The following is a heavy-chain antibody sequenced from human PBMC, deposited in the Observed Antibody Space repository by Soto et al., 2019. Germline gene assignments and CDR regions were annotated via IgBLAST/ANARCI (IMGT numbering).Heavy chain of an antibody. V-gene: IGHV3-21*01. J-gene: IGHJ4*02. CDR2: ISIAGTYI. CDR1: GFAFSNYR. D-gene: IGHD3-10*01. Sequence: WRSLRLSCLPSGFAFSNYRMTWVRQAPGKGLEWVSSISIAGTYIYYADSVKGRFTISRDNAENSVSLQMNSLRAEDTAVYYCARARPFGYWGQGTLVTVSS. CDR3: ARARPFGY.